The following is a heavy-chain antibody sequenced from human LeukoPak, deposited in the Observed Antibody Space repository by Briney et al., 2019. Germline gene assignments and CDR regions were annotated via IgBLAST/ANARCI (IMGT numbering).Heavy chain of an antibody. CDR3: AKNPPESP. V-gene: IGHV3-23*01. CDR1: RLSFSSYA. Sequence: GGSLRLSCTGSRLSFSSYAMSWVRQAPGKGLEWVSAISGSGGSTYYADSVKGRFTISRDNSKNTLYLQMNSLRAEDTAVYYCAKNPPESPWGQGTLVTVSS. J-gene: IGHJ4*02. D-gene: IGHD1-14*01. CDR2: ISGSGGST.